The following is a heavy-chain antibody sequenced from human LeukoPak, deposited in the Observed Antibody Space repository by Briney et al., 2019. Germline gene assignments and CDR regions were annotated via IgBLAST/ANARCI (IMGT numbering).Heavy chain of an antibody. J-gene: IGHJ6*02. CDR3: ARAAYYYGSGSYYYYYYCMDV. Sequence: PGRSLRLSCAASGFTFSSYAMHWVRQAPGKGLEWVAVISYDGSNKYYADSVKGRFTISRDNSKNTLYLQMNSLRAEDTAVYYCARAAYYYGSGSYYYYYYCMDVWGQGTTVTVSS. CDR2: ISYDGSNK. D-gene: IGHD3-10*01. V-gene: IGHV3-30-3*01. CDR1: GFTFSSYA.